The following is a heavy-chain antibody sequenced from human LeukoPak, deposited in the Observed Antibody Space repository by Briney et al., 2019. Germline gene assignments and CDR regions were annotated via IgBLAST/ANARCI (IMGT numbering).Heavy chain of an antibody. Sequence: ASVKVSCKASGYTFIGYYMHWVRQAPGQGLEWMGWINPNSGGTNYAQKFQGRVTMTRDTSISTAYMELSRLRSDDTAVYYCARDPSYSSGWYRAIGNWGQGTLVTVSS. J-gene: IGHJ4*02. CDR1: GYTFIGYY. V-gene: IGHV1-2*02. CDR2: INPNSGGT. CDR3: ARDPSYSSGWYRAIGN. D-gene: IGHD6-19*01.